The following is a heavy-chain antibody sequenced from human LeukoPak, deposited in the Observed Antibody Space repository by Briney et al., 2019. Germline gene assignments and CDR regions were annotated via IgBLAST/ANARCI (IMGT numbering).Heavy chain of an antibody. J-gene: IGHJ4*02. V-gene: IGHV3-30-3*01. D-gene: IGHD3-10*01. CDR2: ISYDGSNK. CDR1: GFTFSSYA. Sequence: PGGSLRLSCAASGFTFSSYAMHWVRQAPGKGLEWVAVISYDGSNKYYADSVKGRFTISRDNSKNTLYLQMNSLRAEDTAVYYCARGVRGVIWYFDYWGQGTLVTVSS. CDR3: ARGVRGVIWYFDY.